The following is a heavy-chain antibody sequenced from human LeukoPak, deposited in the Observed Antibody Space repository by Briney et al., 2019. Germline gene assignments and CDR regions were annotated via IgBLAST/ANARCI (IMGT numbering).Heavy chain of an antibody. V-gene: IGHV1-69*04. CDR3: ASQGSKGSGYSYYFDY. J-gene: IGHJ4*02. Sequence: GASVKVSCKASGGTFSSYAISWVRQAPGQGLEWMGRIIPILGIANYAQKFQGRVTITADKSTSTAYMELSSLRSEDTAVYYCASQGSKGSGYSYYFDYWGQGTLVTVSS. D-gene: IGHD3-22*01. CDR1: GGTFSSYA. CDR2: IIPILGIA.